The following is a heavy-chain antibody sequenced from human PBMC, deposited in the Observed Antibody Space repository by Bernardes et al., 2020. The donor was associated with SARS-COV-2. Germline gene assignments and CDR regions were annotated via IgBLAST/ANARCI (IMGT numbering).Heavy chain of an antibody. CDR3: AIPPTNYDRYGMDV. Sequence: ASLKVSCKASGYTFTGYYMPWVRQAPGQGLEWMGWINPNSGGTNYAQKFQGRVTMTRDTSISTAYMELSRLRSDDTAVYYCAIPPTNYDRYGMDVWGQGTTVTFSS. J-gene: IGHJ6*02. D-gene: IGHD3-22*01. V-gene: IGHV1-2*02. CDR1: GYTFTGYY. CDR2: INPNSGGT.